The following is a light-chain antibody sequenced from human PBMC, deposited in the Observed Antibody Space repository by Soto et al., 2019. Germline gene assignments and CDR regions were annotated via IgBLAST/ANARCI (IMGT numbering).Light chain of an antibody. CDR1: QSVSSN. J-gene: IGKJ1*01. V-gene: IGKV3-15*01. Sequence: EIVMTQSPATLSVSPGERATLSCRASQSVSSNLAWYQQKPGQAPRLLIYDASTRATGIPARFSGSGSGTEFTLTISSLQSEDFAVDYCQQYNNWWTFGQGTKVEIK. CDR2: DAS. CDR3: QQYNNWWT.